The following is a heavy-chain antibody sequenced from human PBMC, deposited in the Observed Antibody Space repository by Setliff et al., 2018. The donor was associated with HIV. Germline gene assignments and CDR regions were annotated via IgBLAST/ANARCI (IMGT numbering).Heavy chain of an antibody. CDR1: GGSISSSSYY. D-gene: IGHD6-19*01. J-gene: IGHJ6*03. Sequence: PSETLSLTCTVSGGSISSSSYYWGWIRQPPGKGLEWIGSIYYSGSTYYNPSLRSRVTISVDTSKNQFSLKLSSVTAADTAMYYCARHHSSDPLRRWDSYYYMDVWGKGTTVPVSS. V-gene: IGHV4-39*01. CDR3: ARHHSSDPLRRWDSYYYMDV. CDR2: IYYSGST.